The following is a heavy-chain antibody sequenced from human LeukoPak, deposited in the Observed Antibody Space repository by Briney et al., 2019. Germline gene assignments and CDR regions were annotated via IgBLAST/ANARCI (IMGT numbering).Heavy chain of an antibody. V-gene: IGHV4-4*07. Sequence: SETLSLTCTVSGGSISNYFWSWIRQPAGKGLEWIGRIHDNGDSNHNPSLKSRVTMSLDTSRNQVSLKLASVTAADTAVYYSAGAPSGCGGTCPSDHWGPGTQATVSS. CDR2: IHDNGDS. D-gene: IGHD2-15*01. CDR1: GGSISNYF. CDR3: AGAPSGCGGTCPSDH. J-gene: IGHJ4*02.